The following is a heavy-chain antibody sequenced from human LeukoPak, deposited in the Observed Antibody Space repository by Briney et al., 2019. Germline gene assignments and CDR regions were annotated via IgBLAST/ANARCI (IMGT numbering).Heavy chain of an antibody. Sequence: ASVKVSCKASGYTFTGYYMHWVRQAPGQGLEGMGWINPNSGGTDYAQKFQGRVTMTRDTSISTAYMELSRLRSDDTAVYYCAREFPLDSSSNYYYYGMDVWGQGTTVTVSS. CDR1: GYTFTGYY. J-gene: IGHJ6*02. D-gene: IGHD6-6*01. V-gene: IGHV1-2*02. CDR2: INPNSGGT. CDR3: AREFPLDSSSNYYYYGMDV.